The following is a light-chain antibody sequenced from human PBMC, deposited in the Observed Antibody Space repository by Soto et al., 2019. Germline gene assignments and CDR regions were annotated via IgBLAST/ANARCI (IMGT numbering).Light chain of an antibody. CDR2: EVS. V-gene: IGLV2-14*01. Sequence: QSVLTQPASVSGSPGQSITISCTGTSSDVGGYNYVSWYQQHPGKAPKLMIYEVSNRPSGVSSRFSGSKSGNTASLTISGLQVEDEADYYCSSYTSSSTLVFGTGTKVTVL. J-gene: IGLJ1*01. CDR1: SSDVGGYNY. CDR3: SSYTSSSTLV.